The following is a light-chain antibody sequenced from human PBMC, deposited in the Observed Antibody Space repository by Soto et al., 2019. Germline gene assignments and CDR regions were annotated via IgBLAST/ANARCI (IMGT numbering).Light chain of an antibody. CDR2: AVS. V-gene: IGLV2-14*03. CDR3: TSYTPSSTYV. Sequence: QSALTQPASVSGSPGQSITISCTGTSSDVGNYDYVSWYQQYPGKAPKLMIYAVSRRPSGVSNRFSGSKSGNTASLTISGFQAEDEADYYCTSYTPSSTYVLGTGTKVTVL. CDR1: SSDVGNYDY. J-gene: IGLJ1*01.